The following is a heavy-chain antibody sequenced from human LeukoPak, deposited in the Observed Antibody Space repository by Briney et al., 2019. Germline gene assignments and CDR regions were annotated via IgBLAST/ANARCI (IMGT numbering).Heavy chain of an antibody. CDR1: GGTFTSYS. CDR2: IVPIFGTT. CDR3: ARVTGYSNWFDP. V-gene: IGHV1-69*05. Sequence: SVKVSCKASGGTFTSYSVSWARQALGHGLEWMGGIVPIFGTTNYAEKFKGRVTMTTDESTTIVYMELSSLRSEDTAVYYCARVTGYSNWFDPWGQGTLVTVSS. D-gene: IGHD4-11*01. J-gene: IGHJ5*02.